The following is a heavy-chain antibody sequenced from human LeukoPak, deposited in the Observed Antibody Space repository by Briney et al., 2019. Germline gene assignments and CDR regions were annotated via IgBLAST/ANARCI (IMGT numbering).Heavy chain of an antibody. CDR1: GGSISSSSYY. Sequence: SETLSLTCTVSGGSISSSSYYWGWIRQPPGKGLEWIGSIYYSGSTYYNPSLKSRVTISVDTSKNQFSLKLSSVTAADTAVDYCAREGPFMITFGGLDYWGQGTLVTVSS. J-gene: IGHJ4*02. CDR3: AREGPFMITFGGLDY. D-gene: IGHD3-16*01. V-gene: IGHV4-39*02. CDR2: IYYSGST.